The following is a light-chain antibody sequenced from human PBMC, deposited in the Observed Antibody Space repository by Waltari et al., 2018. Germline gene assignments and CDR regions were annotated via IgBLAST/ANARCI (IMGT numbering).Light chain of an antibody. CDR3: QQRSNWQGLT. V-gene: IGKV3-11*01. CDR2: DAS. Sequence: EIVLTQPPATLSLSPGERATLSCRASQSVGSYLAWYQQRPGQAPRLLIYDASSRATDIPARFSGSGSGTDFTLTISSLEPEDFAIYYCQQRSNWQGLTFGGGTRVEIK. CDR1: QSVGSY. J-gene: IGKJ4*01.